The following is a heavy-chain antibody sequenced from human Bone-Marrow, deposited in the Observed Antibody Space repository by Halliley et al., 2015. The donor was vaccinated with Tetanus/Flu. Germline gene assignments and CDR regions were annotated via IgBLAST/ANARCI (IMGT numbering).Heavy chain of an antibody. D-gene: IGHD3-16*01. CDR3: AGGNYLGGMDV. Sequence: SLRLSCIASGFTFSNYGMHWVRQAPGKGLEWVAVISYDGSNNYYADSVKGRFTISRDTSKSSLFLQMNSLRTEDTAFYYCAGGNYLGGMDVWGQGTTVTVSS. V-gene: IGHV3-30*03. CDR2: ISYDGSNN. J-gene: IGHJ6*02. CDR1: GFTFSNYG.